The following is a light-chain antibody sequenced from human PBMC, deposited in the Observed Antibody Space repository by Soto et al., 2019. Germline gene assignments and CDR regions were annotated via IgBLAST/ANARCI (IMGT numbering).Light chain of an antibody. CDR2: EVN. Sequence: LTYPASISGYPGQSNTHPCAWSGSVDGTYNLVSGCQKTPGKAPKLVICEVNTSPSGISNPFSGSKSGDTASLTISGLQAEDEADYFCCSYAGTVAYDFGTGTKVTVL. CDR1: GSVDGTYNL. J-gene: IGLJ1*01. CDR3: CSYAGTVAYD. V-gene: IGLV2-23*02.